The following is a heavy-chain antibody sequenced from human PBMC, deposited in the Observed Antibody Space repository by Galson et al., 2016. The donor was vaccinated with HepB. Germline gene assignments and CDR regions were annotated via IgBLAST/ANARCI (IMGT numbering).Heavy chain of an antibody. CDR1: GGSFSDYY. CDR2: INHSGIT. V-gene: IGHV4-34*01. Sequence: SETLSLTCVVYGGSFSDYYWNWIRQPPGKGLEWIGEINHSGITNYNPSLKSRVTISVDTSKNQFFLNLTSVTAADTAVYYCTRGRGFALGARWLQSALVDYWGQGNLAIVSP. D-gene: IGHD5-24*01. CDR3: TRGRGFALGARWLQSALVDY. J-gene: IGHJ4*02.